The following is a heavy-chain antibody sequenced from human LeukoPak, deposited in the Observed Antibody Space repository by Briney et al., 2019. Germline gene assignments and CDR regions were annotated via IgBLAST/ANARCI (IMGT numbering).Heavy chain of an antibody. J-gene: IGHJ6*02. D-gene: IGHD2-2*01. V-gene: IGHV7-4-1*02. Sequence: ASVKVPCKASGYTFTSYAMNWVRQAPGQGLEWMGWINTNTGNPTYAQGFTGRFVFSLDTSVSTAYLQISSLKAEDTAVYYCARSSPPHCSSTSCYYYYGMDVWGQGTTVTVSS. CDR2: INTNTGNP. CDR3: ARSSPPHCSSTSCYYYYGMDV. CDR1: GYTFTSYA.